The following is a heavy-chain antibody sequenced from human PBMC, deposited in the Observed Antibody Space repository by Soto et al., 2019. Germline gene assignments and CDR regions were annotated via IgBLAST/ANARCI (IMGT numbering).Heavy chain of an antibody. Sequence: VASVKVSCKASGFTFTSSAVQWVRQARGQRLEWIGWIVVGSGDTNYAQKFQERVTITRDMSTSTAYMELSSLRSEDTAVYYCAADYNFWSGYSNYYYGMDVWGQGTTVTVSS. V-gene: IGHV1-58*01. J-gene: IGHJ6*02. CDR3: AADYNFWSGYSNYYYGMDV. CDR2: IVVGSGDT. D-gene: IGHD3-3*01. CDR1: GFTFTSSA.